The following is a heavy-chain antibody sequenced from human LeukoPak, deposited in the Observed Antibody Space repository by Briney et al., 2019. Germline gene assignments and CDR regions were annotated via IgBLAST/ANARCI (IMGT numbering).Heavy chain of an antibody. J-gene: IGHJ6*02. CDR2: INPNSGGT. D-gene: IGHD4-17*01. V-gene: IGHV1-2*02. Sequence: ASVKVSCKASGYTFTRYYMHWVRQAPGQGLEWMGWINPNSGGTNYAQKFQGRVTMTRDTSISTAYMELSRLRSDDTAVYYCASVDYGDYGGIYYYYYGMDVWGQGTTVTVSS. CDR1: GYTFTRYY. CDR3: ASVDYGDYGGIYYYYYGMDV.